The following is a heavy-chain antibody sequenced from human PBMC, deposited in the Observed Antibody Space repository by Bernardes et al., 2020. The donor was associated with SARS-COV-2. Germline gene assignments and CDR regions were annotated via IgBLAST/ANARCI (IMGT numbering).Heavy chain of an antibody. CDR2: ISGSGGST. CDR3: AKCIRGYYAVHV. D-gene: IGHD2-21*01. CDR1: GFTFNLYA. V-gene: IGHV3-23*01. J-gene: IGHJ6*02. Sequence: GGSLRLSCAASGFTFNLYAMTWVRQAPGKGLEWVSGISGSGGSTYYADSVKGRFTISRDNSKNTLSLQMNSLRGEDTAMYYCAKCIRGYYAVHVWGQGTTVTVSS.